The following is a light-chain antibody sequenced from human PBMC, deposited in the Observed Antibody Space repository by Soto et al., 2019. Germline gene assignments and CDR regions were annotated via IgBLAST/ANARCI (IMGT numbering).Light chain of an antibody. V-gene: IGLV2-14*01. CDR2: EVS. J-gene: IGLJ2*01. Sequence: QSALTQPASVSGSPGQSITICCTGTSSDVGGYKYVSWYQQHPDKAPKLIIFEVSNRPSGISSRFSGSKSGNTASLTISGLQAEDEADYYCASYTSSSTSVIFGRGTKVTVL. CDR1: SSDVGGYKY. CDR3: ASYTSSSTSVI.